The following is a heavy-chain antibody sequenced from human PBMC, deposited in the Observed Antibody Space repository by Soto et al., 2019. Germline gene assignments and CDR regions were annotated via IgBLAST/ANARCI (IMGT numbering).Heavy chain of an antibody. Sequence: QVQLQESGPGLVKPSETLSLTCTVSGGSISSYYWSWIRQPPGKGLEWIGYIYYSGSTNYNPSLKSRVTISVDTSKNQFSLKLSSVTAADTAVYYCARDSSGWYPSYYCYYGMDVWGQGTTVTVSS. J-gene: IGHJ6*02. CDR2: IYYSGST. V-gene: IGHV4-59*01. D-gene: IGHD6-19*01. CDR1: GGSISSYY. CDR3: ARDSSGWYPSYYCYYGMDV.